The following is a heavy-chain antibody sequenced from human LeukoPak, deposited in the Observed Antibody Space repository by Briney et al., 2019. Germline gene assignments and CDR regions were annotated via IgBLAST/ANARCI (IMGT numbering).Heavy chain of an antibody. CDR2: IYYSGST. J-gene: IGHJ4*02. V-gene: IGHV4-59*01. Sequence: SETLSLTCTVSGGSISSYYWSWIRQPPGKGLEWIGYIYYSGSTNYNPSLKSRVTISVDTSKNQFSLKLSSVTAADTAVYYCAREDDFWSGPDYWGQGTLVTVSS. CDR3: AREDDFWSGPDY. D-gene: IGHD3-3*01. CDR1: GGSISSYY.